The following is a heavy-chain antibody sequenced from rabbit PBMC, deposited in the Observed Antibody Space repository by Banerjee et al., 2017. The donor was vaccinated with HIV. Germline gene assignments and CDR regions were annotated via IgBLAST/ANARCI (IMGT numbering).Heavy chain of an antibody. CDR3: VRVVAGVYFNL. V-gene: IGHV1S7*01. J-gene: IGHJ4*01. Sequence: QLKESGGGLVQPGGSLKLSCKASGIDFSSYGINWVRQAPGKGLEWIGYIDPVFGNTYYPSWVNGRFTISSHNAQNTLYLQLNSLTAADTATYFCVRVVAGVYFNLWGPGTLVTVS. D-gene: IGHD4-1*01. CDR1: GIDFSSYG. CDR2: IDPVFGNT.